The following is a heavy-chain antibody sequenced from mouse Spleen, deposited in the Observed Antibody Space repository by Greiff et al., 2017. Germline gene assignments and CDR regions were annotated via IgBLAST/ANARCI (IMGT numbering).Heavy chain of an antibody. D-gene: IGHD2-10*02. J-gene: IGHJ2*01. V-gene: IGHV1-69*01. CDR2: IDPSDSYT. Sequence: VQLQQPGAELVMPGASVKLSCKASGYTFTSYWMHWVKQRPGQGLEWIGEIDPSDSYTNYNQKFKGKATLTVDKSSSTAYMQLSSLTSEDSAVYYCARLGYGNPIDYWGQGTTLTVSS. CDR1: GYTFTSYW. CDR3: ARLGYGNPIDY.